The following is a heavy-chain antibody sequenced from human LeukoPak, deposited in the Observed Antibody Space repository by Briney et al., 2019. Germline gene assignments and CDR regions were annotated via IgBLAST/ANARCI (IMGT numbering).Heavy chain of an antibody. CDR1: GYTFTTYG. J-gene: IGHJ6*02. D-gene: IGHD4-17*01. V-gene: IGHV1-18*01. CDR3: ARGYGGMDV. CDR2: ISGSNGNT. Sequence: ASVKVSCKASGYTFTTYGVTWVRQAPGQGLEWMGWISGSNGNTNYSPRLQDRVTMTTDTSTSTAYMELRSLRSDDTAVYYCARGYGGMDVWGQGTTVTVSS.